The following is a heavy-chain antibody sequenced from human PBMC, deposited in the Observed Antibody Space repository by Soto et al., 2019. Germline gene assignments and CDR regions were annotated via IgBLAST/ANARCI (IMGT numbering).Heavy chain of an antibody. Sequence: VGSLRLCCAASGCPFSNYGMNWVRQAPGKALEWVSSINIVGSNTNYADSVRGRFTISRDDSKNTVFLQMNSLRAEDTAISYCTKNYYFDSWGQGTLVTVS. V-gene: IGHV3-23*01. CDR3: TKNYYFDS. J-gene: IGHJ4*02. CDR1: GCPFSNYG. CDR2: INIVGSNT.